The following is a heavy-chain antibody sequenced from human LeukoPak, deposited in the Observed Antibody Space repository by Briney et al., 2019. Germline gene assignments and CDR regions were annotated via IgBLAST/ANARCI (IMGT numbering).Heavy chain of an antibody. Sequence: AASVKVSCKASGGTFSSYAISWVRQAPGQGLEWMGGIIPIFGTANYAQKFQGRVTITADESTSTAYMELSSLRSEDTAVYYCARSAPYDISDYWGQGTLVTVSS. CDR1: GGTFSSYA. CDR3: ARSAPYDISDY. CDR2: IIPIFGTA. D-gene: IGHD3-9*01. V-gene: IGHV1-69*13. J-gene: IGHJ4*02.